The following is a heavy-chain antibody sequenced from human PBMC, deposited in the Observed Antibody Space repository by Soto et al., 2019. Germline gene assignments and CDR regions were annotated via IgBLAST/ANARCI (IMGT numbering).Heavy chain of an antibody. V-gene: IGHV3-23*01. J-gene: IGHJ4*02. CDR3: AKGGGSCCFDC. Sequence: PGGSLRLSCAASGFTFSNYAMSWVRQAPGEGLEWVSAISGSGESTFYGDSVKGRFTVSRDNSKNTLYLQMNSLGVEDTAEYYCAKGGGSCCFDCWGQGTLVTVSS. D-gene: IGHD2-15*01. CDR1: GFTFSNYA. CDR2: ISGSGEST.